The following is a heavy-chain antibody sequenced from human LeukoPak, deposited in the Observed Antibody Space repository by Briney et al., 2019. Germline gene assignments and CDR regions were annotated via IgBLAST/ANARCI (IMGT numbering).Heavy chain of an antibody. D-gene: IGHD6-13*01. Sequence: GGSLRLSRAASGFHFSTYWMIWVRQAPGQGLEGLANIEQYGRQKKYVDSEKGRFTISRDNANNSLYLQMNSLRAEDTAVYYCATYRTPRSNSLDFWGRGTLVTVSS. CDR3: ATYRTPRSNSLDF. J-gene: IGHJ4*02. V-gene: IGHV3-7*01. CDR1: GFHFSTYW. CDR2: IEQYGRQK.